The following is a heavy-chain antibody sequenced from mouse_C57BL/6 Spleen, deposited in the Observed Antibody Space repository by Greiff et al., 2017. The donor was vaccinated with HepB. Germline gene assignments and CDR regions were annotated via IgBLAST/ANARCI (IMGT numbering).Heavy chain of an antibody. CDR1: GFNIKNTY. D-gene: IGHD1-1*01. V-gene: IGHV14-3*01. J-gene: IGHJ1*03. CDR3: ARGAYGSSYLYWYFDV. Sequence: EVQLQQSVAELVRPGASVKLSCTASGFNIKNTYMHWVKQRPEQGLEWIGRIDPANGNTKYAPKFQGKATITADTSSNTAYLQLSSLTSEDTAIYYCARGAYGSSYLYWYFDVWGTGTTVTVSS. CDR2: IDPANGNT.